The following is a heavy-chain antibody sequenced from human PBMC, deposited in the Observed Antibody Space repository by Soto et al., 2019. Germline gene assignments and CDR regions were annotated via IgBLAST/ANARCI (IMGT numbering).Heavy chain of an antibody. D-gene: IGHD6-13*01. CDR1: GYSFTSYW. Sequence: GESLKISCKGSGYSFTSYWIGWVRQMPGKGLGWMGIIYPGDSDTRYSPSFQGQVTISADKSISTAYLQWSSLKASDTATYYCARFSAAAGTRWFDPWGQGTLVTVSS. CDR2: IYPGDSDT. V-gene: IGHV5-51*01. CDR3: ARFSAAAGTRWFDP. J-gene: IGHJ5*02.